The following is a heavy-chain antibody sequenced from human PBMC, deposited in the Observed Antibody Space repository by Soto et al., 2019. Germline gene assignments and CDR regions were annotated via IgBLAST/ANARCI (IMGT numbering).Heavy chain of an antibody. CDR3: ARLRLYCSSTSCHGGWFDP. Sequence: QVQLQESGPGLVKPSETLSLTCTVSGGSVSSGSYYWSWIRQPPGKGLEWIGYIYYSGSTNYNPSLKSRVTISVDTSKNQFSLKLSSVTAADTAVDYCARLRLYCSSTSCHGGWFDPWGQGTLVTVSS. J-gene: IGHJ5*02. D-gene: IGHD2-2*01. CDR1: GGSVSSGSYY. V-gene: IGHV4-61*01. CDR2: IYYSGST.